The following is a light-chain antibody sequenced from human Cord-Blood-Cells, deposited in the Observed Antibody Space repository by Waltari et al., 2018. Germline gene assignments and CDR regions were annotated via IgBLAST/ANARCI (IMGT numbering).Light chain of an antibody. J-gene: IGLJ3*02. V-gene: IGLV2-23*01. Sequence: QSALTQPASVSGSPGQSITISCTGTSSDVGSYNIVSWYQQHPGKAPKLMIYEGRKRRSGVSSRISGSTSRNTASLTISGLRAEGEADYYCCSYAGSSTAWVFGGGTKLTVL. CDR1: SSDVGSYNI. CDR2: EGR. CDR3: CSYAGSSTAWV.